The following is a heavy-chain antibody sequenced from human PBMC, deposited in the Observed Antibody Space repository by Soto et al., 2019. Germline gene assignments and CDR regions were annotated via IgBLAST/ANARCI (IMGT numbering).Heavy chain of an antibody. CDR3: ARSPRTTVTTYYYYYMDV. Sequence: QVQLVESGGGVVQPGRSLSLSCAASGFTFSSYGMHWVRQAPGKGLEWVAVIWYDGSNKYYADSVKGRFTISRDNSKNTLYLQMNSLRAEDTAVYYCARSPRTTVTTYYYYYMDVWGKGTTVTVSS. V-gene: IGHV3-33*01. CDR2: IWYDGSNK. CDR1: GFTFSSYG. J-gene: IGHJ6*03. D-gene: IGHD4-4*01.